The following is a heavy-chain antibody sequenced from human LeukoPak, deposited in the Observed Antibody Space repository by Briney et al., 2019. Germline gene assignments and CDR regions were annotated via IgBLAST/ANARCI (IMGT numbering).Heavy chain of an antibody. CDR3: ARRSYYGGYFDY. CDR2: INHSGST. V-gene: IGHV4-34*01. Sequence: KSSETLSLTCAVYGGSFSGYYWSWIRQPPGKGLEWIGEINHSGSTNYNPSLKSRVTISVDTPKNQFSLKLSSVTAADTAVYYCARRSYYGGYFDYWGQGTLVTVSS. D-gene: IGHD3-10*01. CDR1: GGSFSGYY. J-gene: IGHJ4*02.